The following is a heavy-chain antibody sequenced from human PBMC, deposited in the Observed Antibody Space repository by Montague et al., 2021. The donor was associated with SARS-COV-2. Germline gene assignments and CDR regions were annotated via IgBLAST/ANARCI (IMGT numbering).Heavy chain of an antibody. CDR3: ARGCQSYFGAGSHCYGVDV. Sequence: SETLSLTCSVSGTSITSYYWNWIRQPPGKGLEWIGYISDSGSTNYSPSLKSRVTMSVDTSKNQMSLKLTSVTAADTAVYYCARGCQSYFGAGSHCYGVDVWGQGTTVTVSS. CDR2: ISDSGST. J-gene: IGHJ6*02. D-gene: IGHD3-10*01. CDR1: GTSITSYY. V-gene: IGHV4-59*01.